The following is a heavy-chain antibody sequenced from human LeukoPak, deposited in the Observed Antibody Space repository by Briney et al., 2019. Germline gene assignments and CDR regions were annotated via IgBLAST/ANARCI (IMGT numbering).Heavy chain of an antibody. CDR1: GFTFSSYG. CDR3: AKKSQKNYFDY. Sequence: GGSLRLSCAASGFTFSSYGMHWVRQAPGKGLEWVAVISYDGGNKYYADSVKGRFTISRDNSKNTLYLQMNSLRGEDTAVYYCAKKSQKNYFDYWGQGTLVTVSS. CDR2: ISYDGGNK. J-gene: IGHJ4*02. V-gene: IGHV3-30*18.